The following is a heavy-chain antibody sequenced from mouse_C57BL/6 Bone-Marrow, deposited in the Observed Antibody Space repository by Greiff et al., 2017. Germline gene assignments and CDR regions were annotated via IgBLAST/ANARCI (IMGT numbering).Heavy chain of an antibody. V-gene: IGHV1-81*01. Sequence: QVQLKESGAELVRPGASVKLSCKASGYTFTSYGIRWVKQRTGQGLEWIGEIYPRSGNTYYNEKFKGKATLTADKSSSTAYMELSSLTSEDYAVYVYARGSHCGSSAWFACWGQGVMVTVSA. CDR2: IYPRSGNT. D-gene: IGHD1-1*01. CDR1: GYTFTSYG. CDR3: ARGSHCGSSAWFAC. J-gene: IGHJ3*01.